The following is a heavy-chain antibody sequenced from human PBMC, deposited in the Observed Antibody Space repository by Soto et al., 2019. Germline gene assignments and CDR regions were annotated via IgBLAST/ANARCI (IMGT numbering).Heavy chain of an antibody. CDR2: IWYDGSNK. V-gene: IGHV3-33*01. D-gene: IGHD5-18*01. CDR3: ARDVSGGDTAMVSNWFDP. Sequence: QVQLVESGGGVVQPGRSLRLSCAASGFTFSSYGMHWVRQAPGKGLEWVAGIWYDGSNKYYADSVKGRFTISRDNSKNTLYLQMNSLRAEDTAVYYCARDVSGGDTAMVSNWFDPWGQGTLVTVSS. CDR1: GFTFSSYG. J-gene: IGHJ5*02.